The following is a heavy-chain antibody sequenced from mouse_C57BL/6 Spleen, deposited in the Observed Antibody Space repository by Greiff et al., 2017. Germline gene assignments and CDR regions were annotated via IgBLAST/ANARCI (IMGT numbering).Heavy chain of an antibody. D-gene: IGHD1-1*01. CDR2: IYPGDGAT. CDR3: AIGGTYYYGSSYYAMDY. Sequence: QVQLQQSGAELVKPGASVKISCKASGYAFSSYWMNWVKQRPGKGLEWIGQIYPGDGATNYNGKFKGKATLTADKSSSTAYMQLSSLTSEDSAVYFCAIGGTYYYGSSYYAMDYWGQGTSVTVSS. J-gene: IGHJ4*01. V-gene: IGHV1-80*01. CDR1: GYAFSSYW.